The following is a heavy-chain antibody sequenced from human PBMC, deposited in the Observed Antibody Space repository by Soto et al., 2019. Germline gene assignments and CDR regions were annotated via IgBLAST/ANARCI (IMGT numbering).Heavy chain of an antibody. J-gene: IGHJ5*02. Sequence: SETLSLTCAVYGGSFSVYYWSWIRQPPGKGLEWIGEINHSGSTNYNPSLKSRVTISVDTSKNQFSLKLSSVTAADTAVYYCARFFYTPGLRGNWFDPWGQGTLVTVSS. CDR3: ARFFYTPGLRGNWFDP. CDR1: GGSFSVYY. V-gene: IGHV4-34*01. CDR2: INHSGST. D-gene: IGHD2-2*02.